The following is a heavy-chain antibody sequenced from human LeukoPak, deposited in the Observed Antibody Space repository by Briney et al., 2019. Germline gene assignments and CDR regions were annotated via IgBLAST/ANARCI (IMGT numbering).Heavy chain of an antibody. CDR3: ARGITMVRGVNGYMDV. J-gene: IGHJ6*03. CDR1: GGSISSSSYY. D-gene: IGHD3-10*01. Sequence: SETLSLTCTVSGGSISSSSYYWGWIRQPPGKGLEWIGSIYYSGSTYYNPSLKSRVTISVDTSKNQFSLKLSSVTAADTAVYYCARGITMVRGVNGYMDVWGKGTTVTISS. V-gene: IGHV4-39*01. CDR2: IYYSGST.